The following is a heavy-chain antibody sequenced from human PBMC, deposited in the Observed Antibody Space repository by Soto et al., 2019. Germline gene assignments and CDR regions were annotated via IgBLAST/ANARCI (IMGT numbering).Heavy chain of an antibody. CDR2: IIPIFGTA. V-gene: IGHV1-69*13. CDR1: GGTFSSYA. D-gene: IGHD3-10*01. J-gene: IGHJ4*02. Sequence: SVKVSCKASGGTFSSYAISWVRQAPGQGLEWMGGIIPIFGTANYAQKFQGRVTITADESTSTAYMELSSLRSEDTAVYYCARASYGSTPGGPYYFDYWGQGTLVTVSS. CDR3: ARASYGSTPGGPYYFDY.